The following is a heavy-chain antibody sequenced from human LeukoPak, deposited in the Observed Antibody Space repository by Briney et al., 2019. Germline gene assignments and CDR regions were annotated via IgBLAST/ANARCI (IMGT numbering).Heavy chain of an antibody. D-gene: IGHD3-22*01. CDR1: GGSISSSNYY. CDR2: IYYSGST. V-gene: IGHV4-39*01. CDR3: ARLTQSYDSSGSPPLDY. J-gene: IGHJ4*02. Sequence: SETVSLTCTVSGGSISSSNYYWGWIRQPPGRGLEWIGSIYYSGSTYYNPSHKSRVTISVDTSKNQFSLNLSSVTAADTAGYFCARLTQSYDSSGSPPLDYRREATQVTV.